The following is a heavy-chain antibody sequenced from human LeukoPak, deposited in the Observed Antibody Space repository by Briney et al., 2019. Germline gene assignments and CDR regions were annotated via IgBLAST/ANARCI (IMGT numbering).Heavy chain of an antibody. V-gene: IGHV1-46*01. CDR2: INPSGGST. CDR3: ARDRIKYSSSSYYYYGMDV. J-gene: IGHJ6*02. Sequence: ASVKVSCKASGYTFTSYYMHWVRQAPGQGLEWMGIINPSGGSTSYAQKFQGRVTMTRDTSTSTVYMELSSLRSEDTAVYYCARDRIKYSSSSYYYYGMDVWGQGTTVTVSS. D-gene: IGHD6-6*01. CDR1: GYTFTSYY.